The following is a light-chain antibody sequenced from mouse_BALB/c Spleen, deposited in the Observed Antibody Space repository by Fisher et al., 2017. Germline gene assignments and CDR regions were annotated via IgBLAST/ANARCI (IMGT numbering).Light chain of an antibody. V-gene: IGKV4-68*01. CDR1: SSVNY. CDR3: HQWSSYPT. CDR2: RTS. Sequence: IVLTQSTAIMSASLGEKVTMTCSASSSVNYMYWYQQKPGSSPKPWIYRTSNLASGVPARFSGSGSGTSYSLTISSMEAEDAADYYCHQWSSYPTFGGGTKLEIK. J-gene: IGKJ2*01.